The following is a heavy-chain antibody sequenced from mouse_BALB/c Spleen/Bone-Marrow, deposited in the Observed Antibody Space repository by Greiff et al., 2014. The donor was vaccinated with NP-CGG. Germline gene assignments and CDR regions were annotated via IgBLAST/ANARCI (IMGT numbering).Heavy chain of an antibody. CDR2: ISSGGST. D-gene: IGHD1-2*01. V-gene: IGHV5-6-5*01. CDR1: GFTFSSYA. Sequence: EVQLQQSGGGLVKPGRSLKLSCAASGFTFSSYAMSWVRQTPEKRLEWVASISSGGSTYYPDSVKGRFTISRDNARNILYLQMSSLRSEDTAMYYCASPLYYGLHYYAMDYWGQGTSVTVSS. CDR3: ASPLYYGLHYYAMDY. J-gene: IGHJ4*01.